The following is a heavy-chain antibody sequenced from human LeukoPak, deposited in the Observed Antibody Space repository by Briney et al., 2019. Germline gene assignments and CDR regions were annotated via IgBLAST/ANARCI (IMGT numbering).Heavy chain of an antibody. J-gene: IGHJ4*02. D-gene: IGHD5-12*01. Sequence: ASVKVSCKASGYTFTGYYMHWVRQAPGQGLEWMGWINPNNGGTHYAQKFQGRVTMTRDTSISTAYMELSRLRSDDTAVYYCAREPGDGGYDNFDYWGQGTLDTVSS. CDR1: GYTFTGYY. V-gene: IGHV1-2*02. CDR2: INPNNGGT. CDR3: AREPGDGGYDNFDY.